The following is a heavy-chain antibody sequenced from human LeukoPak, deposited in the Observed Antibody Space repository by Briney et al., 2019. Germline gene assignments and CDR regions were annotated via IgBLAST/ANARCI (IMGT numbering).Heavy chain of an antibody. CDR3: AKGPRGYSYGYGGDY. CDR2: ISSSSSTI. J-gene: IGHJ4*02. CDR1: GFTFSSFG. D-gene: IGHD5-18*01. V-gene: IGHV3-48*01. Sequence: GGSLRLSCAASGFTFSSFGINWVRQAPGKGLEWVSYISSSSSTIYYADSVKGRFTISRDNAKNSLYLQMNSLRAEDTAVYYCAKGPRGYSYGYGGDYWGQGTLVTVSS.